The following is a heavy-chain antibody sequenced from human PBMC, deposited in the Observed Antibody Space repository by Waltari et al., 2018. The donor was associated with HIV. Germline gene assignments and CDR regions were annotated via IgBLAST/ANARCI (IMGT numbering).Heavy chain of an antibody. J-gene: IGHJ6*02. CDR2: IYSGGST. CDR3: ASIAYCGGDCYPRGMDV. CDR1: GFTVSSNY. D-gene: IGHD2-21*02. Sequence: EVQLVESGGGLVQPGGSLRLPCAAYGFTVSSNYMSWVRQAPGKGLEWVSVIYSGGSTYYADSVKGRFTISRDNSKNTLYLQMNSLRAEDTAVYYCASIAYCGGDCYPRGMDVWGQGTTVTVSS. V-gene: IGHV3-66*01.